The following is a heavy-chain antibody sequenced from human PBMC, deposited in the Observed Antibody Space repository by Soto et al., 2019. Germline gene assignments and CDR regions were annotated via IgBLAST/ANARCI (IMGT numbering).Heavy chain of an antibody. Sequence: GGSLRLSCAASGFAFDDCVMHWVRQPPGRGLEWVSGITWNGGTIRYVDSVKGRFTISRDNAENSLYLQMNSLRPEDTAVYYCAKGGSAALIAPSGRDNWFDPWGQGTQVTVSS. CDR3: AKGGSAALIAPSGRDNWFDP. V-gene: IGHV3-9*01. J-gene: IGHJ5*02. D-gene: IGHD6-13*01. CDR1: GFAFDDCV. CDR2: ITWNGGTI.